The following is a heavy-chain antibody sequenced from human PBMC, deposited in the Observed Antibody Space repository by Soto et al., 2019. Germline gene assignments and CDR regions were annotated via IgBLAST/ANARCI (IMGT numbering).Heavy chain of an antibody. V-gene: IGHV3-23*01. J-gene: IGHJ4*02. CDR2: ISGSGGTT. CDR1: GFTFGSYS. Sequence: GSLRLSCAASGFTFGSYSMNWVLQAPGKGLEWVSAISGSGGTTYYADSVKGRFTISRDNSKNTLYLQMNNLRAEDSAVYYCAKDLRGYSYGSLDYWGQGTLVTVSS. D-gene: IGHD5-18*01. CDR3: AKDLRGYSYGSLDY.